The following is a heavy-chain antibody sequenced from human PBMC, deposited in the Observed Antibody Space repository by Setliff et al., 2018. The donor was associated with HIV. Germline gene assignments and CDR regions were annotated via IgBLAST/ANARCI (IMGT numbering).Heavy chain of an antibody. CDR3: ARVRTTVTVDYYYMDV. D-gene: IGHD4-17*01. CDR1: GFTFNTYT. CDR2: ISRNSIYI. J-gene: IGHJ6*03. Sequence: PGGSLRLSCAASGFTFNTYTMGWVRQAPGKGLEWVSSISRNSIYIYYADSMKGRFTISRDNAKNSLYLQMDSLRADDTAVYYCARVRTTVTVDYYYMDVWGKGNTVTVS. V-gene: IGHV3-21*01.